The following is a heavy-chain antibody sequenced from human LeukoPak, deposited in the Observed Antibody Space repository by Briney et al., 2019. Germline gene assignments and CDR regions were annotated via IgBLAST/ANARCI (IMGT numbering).Heavy chain of an antibody. Sequence: SVKVSCKASGDTFSSYAIIWVRQAPGQGLEWMGGIIPIFGTPNYAQKFQGKVTITADKSTSTAYMELSSLRSEDTAVYYCARVSAMVTNWYFDLWGRGTLVTVSS. V-gene: IGHV1-69*06. CDR1: GDTFSSYA. CDR3: ARVSAMVTNWYFDL. CDR2: IIPIFGTP. D-gene: IGHD5-18*01. J-gene: IGHJ2*01.